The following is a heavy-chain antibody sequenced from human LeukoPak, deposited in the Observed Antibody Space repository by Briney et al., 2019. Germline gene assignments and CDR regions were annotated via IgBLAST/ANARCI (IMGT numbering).Heavy chain of an antibody. CDR1: GYTFTGYY. CDR2: INPNSGGT. Sequence: ASVKVSCKASGYTFTGYYMHWVRQAPGQGLEWMGWINPNSGGTNYAQKFQGRVTITRDTSISTAYMELSRLRSDDTAVYYCARPRPTYSSGWYPLFDYWGQGTLVTVSS. J-gene: IGHJ4*02. CDR3: ARPRPTYSSGWYPLFDY. V-gene: IGHV1-2*02. D-gene: IGHD6-19*01.